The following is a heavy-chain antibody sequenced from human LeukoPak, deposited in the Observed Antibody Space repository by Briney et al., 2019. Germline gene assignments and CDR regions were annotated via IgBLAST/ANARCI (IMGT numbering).Heavy chain of an antibody. D-gene: IGHD6-19*01. CDR3: ARASYSSGWYFSDYYYYYMDV. J-gene: IGHJ6*03. CDR2: INHSGST. CDR1: GGSFSGYY. V-gene: IGHV4-34*01. Sequence: SETLSLTCAVYGGSFSGYYWSWIRQPPGKGLEWIGEINHSGSTNYNPSLKSRVTISVDTSKNQFSLKLSSVTAADTAVYYCARASYSSGWYFSDYYYYYMDVWGKGTTVTISS.